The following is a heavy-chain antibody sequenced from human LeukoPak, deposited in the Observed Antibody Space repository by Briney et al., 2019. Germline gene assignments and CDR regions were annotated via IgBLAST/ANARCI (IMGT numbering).Heavy chain of an antibody. CDR1: GYTFTSYY. D-gene: IGHD4-17*01. Sequence: ASVKVSCKASGYTFTSYYMHWVRQAPGQGLEWMGIINPSGGSTSYAQKFQGRVTMTRDTSTSTVYMELSSLRSEDTAVYYCARDQHDPHADYGAFDIWGQGTMVTVSS. V-gene: IGHV1-46*01. CDR2: INPSGGST. J-gene: IGHJ3*02. CDR3: ARDQHDPHADYGAFDI.